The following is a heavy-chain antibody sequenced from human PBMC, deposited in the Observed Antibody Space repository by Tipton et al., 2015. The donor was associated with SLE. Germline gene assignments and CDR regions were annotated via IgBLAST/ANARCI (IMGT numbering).Heavy chain of an antibody. CDR1: GGSISSSYY. V-gene: IGHV4-61*01. J-gene: IGHJ4*02. CDR3: ASFPQQLVPFDY. D-gene: IGHD6-13*01. CDR2: IYYSGST. Sequence: TLSLTCTVSGGSISSSYYWSWIRQPPGKGLEWVGYIYYSGSTNYNPSLKSRVTISVDTSKNQFSLKLSSVTAADTAVYYCASFPQQLVPFDYWGQGTLVTVSS.